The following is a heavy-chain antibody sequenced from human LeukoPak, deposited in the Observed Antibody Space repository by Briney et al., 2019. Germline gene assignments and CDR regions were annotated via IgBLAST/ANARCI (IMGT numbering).Heavy chain of an antibody. Sequence: GESLKISCKSSGYIFTNSWIGWVRQEPGKGLEWMGIIYPGDSDTRYSPSFQGQVTISADKSITTAYLQWSSLEASDTAMYYCARQGIGSSSWGYWGQGILVTVSS. CDR3: ARQGIGSSSWGY. CDR1: GYIFTNSW. V-gene: IGHV5-51*01. J-gene: IGHJ4*02. D-gene: IGHD6-6*01. CDR2: IYPGDSDT.